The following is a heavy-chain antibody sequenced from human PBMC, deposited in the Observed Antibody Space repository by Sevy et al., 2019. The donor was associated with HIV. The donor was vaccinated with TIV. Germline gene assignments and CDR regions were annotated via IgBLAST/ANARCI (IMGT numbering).Heavy chain of an antibody. CDR3: ATLFHYSSQFDC. Sequence: GGSLRLSCAASGFTFSSYSMNWVRQAPGRGLVWVSYISNISRTIYYADSVRGRFTISRDNAKNSLYLQMNSLRDEDTAVYYCATLFHYSSQFDCWGQGTLVTVSS. CDR1: GFTFSSYS. V-gene: IGHV3-48*02. CDR2: ISNISRTI. D-gene: IGHD4-4*01. J-gene: IGHJ4*02.